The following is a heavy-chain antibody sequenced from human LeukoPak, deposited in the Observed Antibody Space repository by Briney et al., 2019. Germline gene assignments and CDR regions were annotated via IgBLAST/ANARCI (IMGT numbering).Heavy chain of an antibody. CDR1: GGSISSYY. V-gene: IGHV4-59*01. J-gene: IGHJ4*02. CDR3: ARVVDRYSSGWYYFDY. CDR2: IYYSGST. Sequence: PSETLSLTCTVSGGSISSYYWSWIRQPPGKGLEWIGYIYYSGSTNYNPSLKSRVTISVDTSKNQFSLKLSSVTAADTAVYYCARVVDRYSSGWYYFDYWGQGTLVTVSS. D-gene: IGHD6-19*01.